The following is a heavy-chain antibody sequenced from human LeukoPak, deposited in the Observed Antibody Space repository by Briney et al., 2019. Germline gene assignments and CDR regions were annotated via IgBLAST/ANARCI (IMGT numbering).Heavy chain of an antibody. V-gene: IGHV3-21*01. CDR2: ISSSSSYI. CDR3: ARDLGDFWSGYHR. D-gene: IGHD3-3*01. CDR1: GFTFSSYS. Sequence: GGSLRLSCAASGFTFSSYSMNWVRQAPGKGLEWVSSISSSSSYIYYADSVKGRFTISRDNAKNSLYLQMNSLRAEDTAVYYCARDLGDFWSGYHRWGQGTMVTVSS. J-gene: IGHJ3*01.